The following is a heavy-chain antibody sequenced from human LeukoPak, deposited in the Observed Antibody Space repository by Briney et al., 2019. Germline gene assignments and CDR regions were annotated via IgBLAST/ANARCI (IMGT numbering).Heavy chain of an antibody. J-gene: IGHJ4*02. CDR2: ISGSGGST. D-gene: IGHD1-26*01. V-gene: IGHV3-23*01. CDR1: GFTFSSYA. Sequence: GGSLRLSCAASGFTFSSYAMSWVRQAPGKGLEWVSGISGSGGSTYYADSVKGRFTISRDNSKNTLYLQMNSLRAEDTAIYYCARSLYSGTYYFWDYWGQGTLVTVSS. CDR3: ARSLYSGTYYFWDY.